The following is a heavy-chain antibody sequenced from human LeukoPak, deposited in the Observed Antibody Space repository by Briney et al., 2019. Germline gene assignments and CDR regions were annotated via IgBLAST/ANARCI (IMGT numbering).Heavy chain of an antibody. V-gene: IGHV3-53*01. Sequence: GGSLRLSCAASGFTVSSNYMSWVRQAPGKGLEWVSVIYSGGSTYYADSVKGRFTISRDNSKNTLYLQMNSLRAEDTAVYYCARGPTFLDGYNADYWGKGTLVTVSS. CDR2: IYSGGST. D-gene: IGHD5-24*01. CDR3: ARGPTFLDGYNADY. J-gene: IGHJ4*02. CDR1: GFTVSSNY.